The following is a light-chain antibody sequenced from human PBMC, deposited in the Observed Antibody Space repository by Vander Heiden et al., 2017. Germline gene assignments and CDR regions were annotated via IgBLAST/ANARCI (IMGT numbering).Light chain of an antibody. CDR3: QSYDSSLSVNWV. V-gene: IGLV1-40*01. CDR2: GNT. J-gene: IGLJ3*02. Sequence: QSVLTQPPSVSGAPGQRVTISCTGSSSNIGAGYDVHWYQQLPGTAPKLLIYGNTKRPSGVPDRFSGSKSGTSASLAITGLQAEDEADYYGQSYDSSLSVNWVFGGGTKLTVL. CDR1: SSNIGAGYD.